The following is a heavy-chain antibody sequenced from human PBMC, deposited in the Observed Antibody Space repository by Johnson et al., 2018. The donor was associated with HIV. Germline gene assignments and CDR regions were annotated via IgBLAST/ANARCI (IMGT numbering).Heavy chain of an antibody. CDR2: IKQDGSDK. Sequence: VQLVESGGGLVQPGGSLRLSCAASGFTLSSYWMSWVRQAPGKGLAWVATIKQDGSDKYDVDSVKGRFTISRDNSKNTLYVQMNSLRGEDTAVYYCAKDREWLVPTPLDAFDIWGQGTMVTVSS. V-gene: IGHV3-7*01. D-gene: IGHD6-19*01. CDR1: GFTLSSYW. J-gene: IGHJ3*02. CDR3: AKDREWLVPTPLDAFDI.